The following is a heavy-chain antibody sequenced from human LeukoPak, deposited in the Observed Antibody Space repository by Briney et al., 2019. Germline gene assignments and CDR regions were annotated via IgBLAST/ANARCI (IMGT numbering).Heavy chain of an antibody. CDR3: ARGGYYSGWYHDY. CDR1: GGSLSSYY. Sequence: PSETLSLTCTVSGGSLSSYYWTWIRQPAGKGLEWIGRIYSSGSTDRNRSLYCSGSTAYNPSLKSRVTVSVDTSQSQFSLKLRSVTAADTAVYYCARGGYYSGWYHDYWGQGTLVTVSS. D-gene: IGHD6-19*01. J-gene: IGHJ4*02. V-gene: IGHV4-4*07. CDR2: IYSSGST.